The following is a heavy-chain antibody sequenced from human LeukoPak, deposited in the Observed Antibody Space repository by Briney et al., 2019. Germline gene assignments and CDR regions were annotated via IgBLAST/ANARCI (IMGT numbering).Heavy chain of an antibody. J-gene: IGHJ4*02. V-gene: IGHV3-74*01. CDR1: GFTFINYW. Sequence: PGESLSLSCAASGFTFINYWMHWVRQGSGKGLVWVSRISTDGNTTNYADSVNGRFTISRDNAKNMLYLQTSSLPAGDTAVYYFTRGVGFYGSGIYYRDWGQGSLVTVSS. D-gene: IGHD3-10*01. CDR2: ISTDGNTT. CDR3: TRGVGFYGSGIYYRD.